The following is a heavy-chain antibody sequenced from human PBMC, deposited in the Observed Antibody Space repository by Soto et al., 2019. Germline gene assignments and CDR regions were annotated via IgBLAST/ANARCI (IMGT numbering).Heavy chain of an antibody. CDR1: GFNFNSYV. J-gene: IGHJ4*02. Sequence: EVQLLESGGGLVQPGGSLRLSCAASGFNFNSYVMSWVRQAPGKGLEWVSGLSASGGSTYYADSVKGRFTISRDSSKNTLFLQMNSVRADDTAVYYCAKQPPCSGGSRPPAALDFWGQGTLVTVSS. V-gene: IGHV3-23*01. D-gene: IGHD2-15*01. CDR2: LSASGGST. CDR3: AKQPPCSGGSRPPAALDF.